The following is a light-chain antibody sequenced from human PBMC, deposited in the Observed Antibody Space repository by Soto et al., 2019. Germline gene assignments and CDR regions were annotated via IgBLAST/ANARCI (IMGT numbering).Light chain of an antibody. Sequence: QSVLTQPPSASGSPGQSVTISCTGTSSDVGGYNYVSWYQQHPGKAPKVIIYEVSKRPSGVPDRFSGSKSGNTASLTISGLQAEDEADYFCCSYAGGYTYVFGTGTKVTVL. CDR1: SSDVGGYNY. CDR3: CSYAGGYTYV. CDR2: EVS. J-gene: IGLJ1*01. V-gene: IGLV2-8*01.